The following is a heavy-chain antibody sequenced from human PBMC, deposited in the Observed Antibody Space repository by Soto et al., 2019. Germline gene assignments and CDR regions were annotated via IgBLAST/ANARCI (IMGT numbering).Heavy chain of an antibody. CDR3: AKGPHKPRGSSRYYFDY. D-gene: IGHD6-13*01. J-gene: IGHJ4*02. Sequence: GGSLRLSCAASGFTFSSYAMSWVRQAPGKGLEWVSAISGSGGSTYYADSVKGRFTISRDNSKNTLYLQMNSLRAEDTAVYYCAKGPHKPRGSSRYYFDYWGQGTLVTVSS. CDR1: GFTFSSYA. CDR2: ISGSGGST. V-gene: IGHV3-23*01.